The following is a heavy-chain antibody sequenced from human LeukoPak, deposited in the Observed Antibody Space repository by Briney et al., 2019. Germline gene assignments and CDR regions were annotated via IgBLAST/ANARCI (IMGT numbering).Heavy chain of an antibody. D-gene: IGHD4-17*01. CDR1: GFTFSSYA. CDR2: ISYDGSNK. Sequence: GRSLRLSCAASGFTFSSYAMHWVRQAPGKGLEWVAVISYDGSNKYYADSVKGRFTISRDNSKNTLYLRMNSLRAEDTAVYYCARDVLYGEFPTFDYWGQGTLVTVSS. J-gene: IGHJ4*02. CDR3: ARDVLYGEFPTFDY. V-gene: IGHV3-30*04.